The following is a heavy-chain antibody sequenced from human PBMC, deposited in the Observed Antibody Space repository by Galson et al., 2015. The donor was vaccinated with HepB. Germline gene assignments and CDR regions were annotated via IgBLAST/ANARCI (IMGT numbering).Heavy chain of an antibody. CDR2: IYPGDSDT. V-gene: IGHV5-51*03. J-gene: IGHJ3*02. D-gene: IGHD2-2*01. Sequence: QSGAEVKKPGESLKISCKGSGYSFTSYWIGWVRQMPGKGLEWMGIIYPGDSDTRYSPSFQGQVTISANKSISTAYLQWSSLRASDTAMYYCARLDIVVVPAARKSITGAFDIWGQGTMVTVSS. CDR1: GYSFTSYW. CDR3: ARLDIVVVPAARKSITGAFDI.